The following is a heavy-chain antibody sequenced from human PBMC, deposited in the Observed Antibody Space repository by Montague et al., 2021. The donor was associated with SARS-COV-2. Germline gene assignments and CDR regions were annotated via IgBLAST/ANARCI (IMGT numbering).Heavy chain of an antibody. V-gene: IGHV4-61*02. CDR1: GDSLSSGSYN. J-gene: IGHJ6*02. CDR2: IYRGGSP. D-gene: IGHD1-20*01. Sequence: TLSLTCSVSGDSLSSGSYNWSWIRQPAGKGLEWIGRIYRGGSPNYXPSLKSRVTISGDMSKNQFSLNVSSVTAADTAVYYCTRDPITGTTGTIYNYYGMDVWGQGTTVTVSS. CDR3: TRDPITGTTGTIYNYYGMDV.